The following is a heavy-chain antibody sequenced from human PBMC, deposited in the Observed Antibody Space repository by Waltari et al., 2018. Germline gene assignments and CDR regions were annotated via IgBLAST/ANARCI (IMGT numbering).Heavy chain of an antibody. Sequence: QVQLVQSGAEVKKPGSSVKVSCKASGGTFSSYAISWVRQAPGQGLGWMGGDIPIFGTANYAQKFQGRVTITTDESTSTAYMELSSLRSEDTAVYYCARSLGYDSSGYYYYYYGMDVWGQGTTVTVSS. V-gene: IGHV1-69*05. D-gene: IGHD3-22*01. CDR2: DIPIFGTA. CDR3: ARSLGYDSSGYYYYYYGMDV. J-gene: IGHJ6*02. CDR1: GGTFSSYA.